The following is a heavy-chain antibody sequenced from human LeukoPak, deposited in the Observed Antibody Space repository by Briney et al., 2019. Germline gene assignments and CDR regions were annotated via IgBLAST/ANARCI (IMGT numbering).Heavy chain of an antibody. CDR1: GFTFSSYA. J-gene: IGHJ4*02. CDR2: ISGSGGST. Sequence: GGSLRLSCAASGFTFSSYAMSWVRLAPGKGLEWVSAISGSGGSTYYADSVKGRFTISRDNSKNTLYLQMNSLRAEDTAVYYCAKDWEYSGSYYFDYWGQGTLVTVSS. V-gene: IGHV3-23*01. CDR3: AKDWEYSGSYYFDY. D-gene: IGHD1-26*01.